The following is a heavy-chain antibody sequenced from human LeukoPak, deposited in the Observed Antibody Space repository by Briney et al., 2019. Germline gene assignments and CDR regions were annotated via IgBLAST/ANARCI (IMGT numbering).Heavy chain of an antibody. CDR1: GGSISSYY. CDR2: IYYSGST. D-gene: IGHD3-10*01. J-gene: IGHJ6*04. CDR3: ARDSAYGSGTYGMDV. Sequence: MASETLSLTCTVPGGSISSYYWSWIRQPPGKGLEWIGYIYYSGSTTYNPSLKSRITISVDTSKTQFSLKLSSVTAADTAVYYCARDSAYGSGTYGMDVWGKGTTVTVSS. V-gene: IGHV4-59*01.